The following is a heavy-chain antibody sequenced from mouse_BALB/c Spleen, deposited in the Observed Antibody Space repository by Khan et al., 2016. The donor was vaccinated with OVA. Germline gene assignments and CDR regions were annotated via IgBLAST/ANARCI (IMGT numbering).Heavy chain of an antibody. CDR2: IYPGTGST. CDR3: ARSDYGSTYAMDY. CDR1: GYIFTSYW. V-gene: IGHV1S132*01. D-gene: IGHD1-1*01. J-gene: IGHJ4*01. Sequence: QVRLQQSGAELVRPGASVKLSCKTSGYIFTSYWIHWVKQRSGQGLAWIARIYPGTGSTYYNEKFKGKATLTAAKSSSTAYMQLSSLKSEDSAVYVGARSDYGSTYAMDYWGQGTSVTVSS.